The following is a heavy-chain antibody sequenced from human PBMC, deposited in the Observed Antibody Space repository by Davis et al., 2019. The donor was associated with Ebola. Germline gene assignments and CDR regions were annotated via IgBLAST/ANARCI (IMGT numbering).Heavy chain of an antibody. J-gene: IGHJ6*02. CDR2: IRSKTDGETT. D-gene: IGHD2-21*02. V-gene: IGHV3-15*07. CDR3: ARMGVGVVVTLDV. Sequence: GGSLRLSCAASGLAFTKAWMNWVRQAPGKGLEWVGRIRSKTDGETTDYAALVKGRFVILRDDSKNTLFLQMNSLKTEDTGVYYCARMGVGVVVTLDVWGQGTTVTVSS. CDR1: GLAFTKAW.